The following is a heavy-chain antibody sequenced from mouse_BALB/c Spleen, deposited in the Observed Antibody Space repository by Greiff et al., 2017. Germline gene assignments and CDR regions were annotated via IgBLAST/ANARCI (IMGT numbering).Heavy chain of an antibody. CDR1: GYTFSSYW. D-gene: IGHD4-1*02. Sequence: QVQLQQSGAELMKPGASVKISCKATGYTFSSYWIEWVKQRPGHGLEWIGEILPGSGSTNYNEKFKGKATFTADTSSNTAYMQLSSLTSEDSAVYYCARSNWDENGYWYFDVWGAGTTVTVSS. V-gene: IGHV1-9*01. J-gene: IGHJ1*01. CDR3: ARSNWDENGYWYFDV. CDR2: ILPGSGST.